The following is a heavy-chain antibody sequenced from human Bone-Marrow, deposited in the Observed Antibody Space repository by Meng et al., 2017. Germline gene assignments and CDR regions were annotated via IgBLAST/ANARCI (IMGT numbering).Heavy chain of an antibody. CDR2: IYHSGST. CDR1: GGSISSSNW. V-gene: IGHV4-4*02. Sequence: SETLSLTCAVSGGSISSSNWWSWVRQPPGKGLEWIGEIYHSGSTNYNPSLKSRVTISVDTSKNQFSLKLRSVTAADTAVYYCARESVAGFYYYGMDVWGQGTTVTVSS. D-gene: IGHD6-19*01. J-gene: IGHJ6*02. CDR3: ARESVAGFYYYGMDV.